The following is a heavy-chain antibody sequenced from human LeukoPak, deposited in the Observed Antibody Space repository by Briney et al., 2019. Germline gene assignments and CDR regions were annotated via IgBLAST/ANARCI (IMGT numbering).Heavy chain of an antibody. J-gene: IGHJ3*02. Sequence: SETLSLTCAVSGYSISSGYYWSWIRQPPGKGLEWIGSIYHSGCTYYNPSLKSRVTISVDTSKNQFSLKLSSVTAADTAVYYCARRVDEAFDIWGQGTMVTVSS. CDR1: GYSISSGYY. CDR3: ARRVDEAFDI. CDR2: IYHSGCT. V-gene: IGHV4-38-2*01. D-gene: IGHD2-15*01.